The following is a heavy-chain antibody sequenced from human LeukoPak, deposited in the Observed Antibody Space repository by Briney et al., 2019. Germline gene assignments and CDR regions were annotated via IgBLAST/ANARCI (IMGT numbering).Heavy chain of an antibody. V-gene: IGHV4-34*01. D-gene: IGHD1-26*01. CDR2: INHSGST. CDR3: ARRPWGGLDV. CDR1: GGSFSGYY. J-gene: IGHJ6*02. Sequence: PSETLSLTCAVYGGSFSGYYWTWIRQPPGKGLEWIGEINHSGSTNYNPSLKSRVTISVDTSKNQFSLNLSSVTAADTAVYFCARRPWGGLDVWGQGTTVTVSS.